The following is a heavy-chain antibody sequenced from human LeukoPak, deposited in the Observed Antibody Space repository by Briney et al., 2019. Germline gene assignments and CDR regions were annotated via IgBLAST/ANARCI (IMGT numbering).Heavy chain of an antibody. CDR1: GFTFSSYG. Sequence: GRSLRLSCAASGFTFSSYGMHWVRQAPGKGLEWVAVISYDGSNKYYADSVKGRFTISRDNSKNTLYLQMNSLRAEDTAVYYCARKYSPFDYWGQGTLVTVSS. V-gene: IGHV3-30*03. CDR3: ARKYSPFDY. J-gene: IGHJ4*02. D-gene: IGHD6-6*01. CDR2: ISYDGSNK.